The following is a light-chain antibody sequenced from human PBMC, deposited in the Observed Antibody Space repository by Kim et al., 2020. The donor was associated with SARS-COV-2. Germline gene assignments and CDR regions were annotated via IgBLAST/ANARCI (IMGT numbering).Light chain of an antibody. CDR3: AAWDDSLNGVV. J-gene: IGLJ2*01. Sequence: GQGVTISCSGSSSNIGSNIVNWYQHLPGTAPKLLIYNNNQRPSGVPDRFSGSKSGTSASLAISGLQSEDEADYYCAAWDDSLNGVVFGGGTQLTVL. V-gene: IGLV1-44*01. CDR2: NNN. CDR1: SSNIGSNI.